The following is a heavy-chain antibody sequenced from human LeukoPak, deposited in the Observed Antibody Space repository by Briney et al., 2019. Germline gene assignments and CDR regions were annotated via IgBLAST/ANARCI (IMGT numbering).Heavy chain of an antibody. Sequence: SETLSLTCTVSGGSISSYYWSWIRQPPGKGLEWIGEINHSGSTNYNPSLKSRVTISVDTSKNQFSLKLSSVTAADTAVYYCASGRLGELSPSELDYWGQGTLVTVSS. V-gene: IGHV4-34*01. CDR3: ASGRLGELSPSELDY. D-gene: IGHD3-16*02. CDR2: INHSGST. CDR1: GGSISSYY. J-gene: IGHJ4*02.